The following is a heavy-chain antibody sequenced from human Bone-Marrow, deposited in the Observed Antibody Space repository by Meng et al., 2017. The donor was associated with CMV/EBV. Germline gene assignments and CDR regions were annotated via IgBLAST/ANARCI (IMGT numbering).Heavy chain of an antibody. Sequence: ETLSLTCAASGFTFSSYSMNWVRQAPGKGLEWVSSISSSSSYIYYADSVKGRFTISRDNAKNSLHLQINSLGAEDTAEYYGARSRYKWNEEADALDIWGQGPMVTVSS. CDR1: GFTFSSYS. CDR2: ISSSSSYI. V-gene: IGHV3-21*01. CDR3: ARSRYKWNEEADALDI. J-gene: IGHJ3*02. D-gene: IGHD1-1*01.